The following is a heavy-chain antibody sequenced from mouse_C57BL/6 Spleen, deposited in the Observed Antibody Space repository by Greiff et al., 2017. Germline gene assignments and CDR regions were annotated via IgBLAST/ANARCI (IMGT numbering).Heavy chain of an antibody. CDR1: GYTFTSYW. V-gene: IGHV1-69*01. CDR2: IDPSDSYT. Sequence: QVQLKQPGAELVMPGASVKLSCKASGYTFTSYWMHWVKQRPGQGLEWIGEIDPSDSYTNYNQKFKGKSTLTVDKSSSTAYMQLSSLTSEDSAVYYCARGVYYSNPYYVDYWGQGTSVTVSS. D-gene: IGHD2-5*01. J-gene: IGHJ4*01. CDR3: ARGVYYSNPYYVDY.